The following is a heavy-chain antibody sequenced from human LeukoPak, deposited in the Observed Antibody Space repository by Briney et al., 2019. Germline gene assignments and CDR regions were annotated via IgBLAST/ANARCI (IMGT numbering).Heavy chain of an antibody. V-gene: IGHV4-59*01. Sequence: SETLSLTCTVSGVSISSFYWSWIRQPPGKGLEWIGYIYYSGGTNYNPSLKSRVTISVVTSKNQFSLKLSSVTAADTAVYYCARERYYDFWSGYYYYYGMDVWGQGTTVTVSS. CDR3: ARERYYDFWSGYYYYYGMDV. D-gene: IGHD3-3*01. J-gene: IGHJ6*02. CDR2: IYYSGGT. CDR1: GVSISSFY.